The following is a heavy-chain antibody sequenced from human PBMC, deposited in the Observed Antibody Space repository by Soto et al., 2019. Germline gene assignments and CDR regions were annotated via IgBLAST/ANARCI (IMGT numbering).Heavy chain of an antibody. CDR1: GFTFSSYW. D-gene: IGHD2-21*01. CDR3: TTRVITTNDY. Sequence: GGSLRLSCAASGFTFSSYWMSWVRQAPGKGLEWVGRIKRKIDGGITEYAAFVKGRFSISRDDSKNTLFLQLDSLRTEDTAVYYCTTRVITTNDYWGQGTLVTVSS. V-gene: IGHV3-15*01. J-gene: IGHJ4*02. CDR2: IKRKIDGGIT.